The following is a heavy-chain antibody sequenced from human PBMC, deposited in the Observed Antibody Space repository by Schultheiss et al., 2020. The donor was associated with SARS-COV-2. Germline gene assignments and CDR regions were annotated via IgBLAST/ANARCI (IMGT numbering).Heavy chain of an antibody. Sequence: GGSLRLSCAASGFTFSSYSMNWVRQAPGKGLEWVSSISSSSSYIYYADSVKGRFTISRDDSKNTLYLQMNSLRAEDTAVYYCAKDGLYGSGRTSWGQGTLVTVSS. V-gene: IGHV3-21*04. J-gene: IGHJ5*02. CDR2: ISSSSSYI. CDR3: AKDGLYGSGRTS. D-gene: IGHD3-10*01. CDR1: GFTFSSYS.